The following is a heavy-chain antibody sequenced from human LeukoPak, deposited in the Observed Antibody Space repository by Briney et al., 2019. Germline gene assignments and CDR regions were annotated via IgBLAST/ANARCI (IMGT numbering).Heavy chain of an antibody. J-gene: IGHJ3*02. CDR3: AKDVSSSRWPDAFDI. V-gene: IGHV3-23*01. Sequence: PAGSLRLSCAASGFTFSSYAMSWLRQAPGKGLEWVSAISGSGGSTYYADSVKGRFTMSRANSKNTLYLTMNSLRAEATAVYYCAKDVSSSRWPDAFDIWGQGTMVTVSS. D-gene: IGHD6-13*01. CDR1: GFTFSSYA. CDR2: ISGSGGST.